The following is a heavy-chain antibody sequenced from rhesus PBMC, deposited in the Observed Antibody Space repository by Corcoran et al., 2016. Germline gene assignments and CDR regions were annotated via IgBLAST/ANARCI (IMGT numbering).Heavy chain of an antibody. CDR1: GYSISSGYC. Sequence: QVQLQESGPGLVKPSATLSLTCAVSGYSISSGYCWGWIRQPPGQGLEYIGYISGSSGSTYYNPSLKSRVTISKDTSKNQFSLKLSSVTAADTADYYCVRDRSNGWYEAFAFWGQGLRVTVSS. CDR3: VRDRSNGWYEAFAF. J-gene: IGHJ3*01. D-gene: IGHD6-31*01. V-gene: IGHV4-99*02. CDR2: ISGSSGST.